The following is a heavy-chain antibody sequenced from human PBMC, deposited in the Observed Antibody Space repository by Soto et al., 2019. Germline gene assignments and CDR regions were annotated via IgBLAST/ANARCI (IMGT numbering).Heavy chain of an antibody. CDR2: VYWDDDK. D-gene: IGHD3-16*01. V-gene: IGHV2-5*02. Sequence: QITLNESGPALVKPTQTRTLTCTFSGFSLNTRDVGVGWIRQPPGKALEWLGVVYWDDDKTYSPSLKSRLTIAKDTPKNQVVLRMTKMDPVDTATYYCAHCRGGVASFWGQGTLVTVSS. CDR3: AHCRGGVASF. CDR1: GFSLNTRDVG. J-gene: IGHJ4*02.